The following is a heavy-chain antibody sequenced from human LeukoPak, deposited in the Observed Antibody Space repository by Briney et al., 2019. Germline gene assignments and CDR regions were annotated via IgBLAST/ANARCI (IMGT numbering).Heavy chain of an antibody. CDR2: ISGSGGST. CDR3: XXXXXXXXXXXXXXXHPQYYFDY. CDR1: GXXXXXYG. V-gene: IGHV3-23*01. J-gene: IGHJ4*02. Sequence: SGXXXXXYGXSWVRQAPGXGLXGXSAISGSGGSTYYADSVXGGFTISRDNSKNTLYLQMNSLRAEDTAVYYXXXXXXXXXXXXXXXXHPQYYFDYWGQGTLVTVSS.